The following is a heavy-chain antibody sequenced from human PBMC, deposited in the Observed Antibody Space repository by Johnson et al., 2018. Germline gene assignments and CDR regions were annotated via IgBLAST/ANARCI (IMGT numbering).Heavy chain of an antibody. CDR1: GFTVSSNY. Sequence: VQLVESGGGFKQPGGSLRLSCAASGFTVSSNYRSWVRRAPGRGLGWVSVIYTGGITYYADSVKGRFTIPRENSKNTLFLQMNRLRAEETAVYYWARVVDPGLPDDWGQGTLVTVSA. CDR3: ARVVDPGLPDD. D-gene: IGHD2-15*01. V-gene: IGHV3-53*01. J-gene: IGHJ4*02. CDR2: IYTGGIT.